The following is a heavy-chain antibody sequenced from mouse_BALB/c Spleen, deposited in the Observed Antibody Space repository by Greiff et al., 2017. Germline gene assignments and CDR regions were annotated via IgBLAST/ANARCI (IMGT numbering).Heavy chain of an antibody. D-gene: IGHD3-2*02. CDR2: ISYSGST. CDR1: GYSITSDYA. V-gene: IGHV3-2*02. J-gene: IGHJ3*01. Sequence: VQLKESGPGLVKPSQSLSLTCTVTGYSITSDYAWNWIRQFPGNKLEWMGYISYSGSTSYNPSLKNRISITRDTSKNQFFLKLNSVTTEDTATYYCARGGYSAWFAYWGQGTLVTVSA. CDR3: ARGGYSAWFAY.